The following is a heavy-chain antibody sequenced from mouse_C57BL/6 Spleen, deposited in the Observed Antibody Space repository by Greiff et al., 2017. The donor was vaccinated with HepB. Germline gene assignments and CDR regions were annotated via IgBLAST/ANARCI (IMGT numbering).Heavy chain of an antibody. Sequence: VQLQQSGTELVKPGASVKLSCKASGYTFTSYWMHWVKQRPGQGLEWIGNINPSNGGTNYNEKFKSKATLTVDKSSSTAYMQLSSLTSEDSAVYYCARCPLYDDYYYYAMDYWGQGTSVTVSS. J-gene: IGHJ4*01. CDR3: ARCPLYDDYYYYAMDY. CDR1: GYTFTSYW. CDR2: INPSNGGT. V-gene: IGHV1-53*01. D-gene: IGHD2-4*01.